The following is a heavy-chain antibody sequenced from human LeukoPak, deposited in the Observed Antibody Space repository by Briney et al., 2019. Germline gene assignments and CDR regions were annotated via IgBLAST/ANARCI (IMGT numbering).Heavy chain of an antibody. V-gene: IGHV3-23*01. CDR3: AKDSSGWYYYYGMDV. D-gene: IGHD6-19*01. Sequence: GGSLRLSCAASRFTFSNYAMTWVRQAPGKGLEWVSVIGGSDGSTHYADSVKGRFTISRDNSKNTLNLQMNSLRAEDTAVYYCAKDSSGWYYYYGMDVWGQGTTVTVSS. CDR1: RFTFSNYA. J-gene: IGHJ6*02. CDR2: IGGSDGST.